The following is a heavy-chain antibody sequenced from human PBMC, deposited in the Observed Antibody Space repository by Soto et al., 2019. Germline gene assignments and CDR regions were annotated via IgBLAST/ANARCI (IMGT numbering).Heavy chain of an antibody. CDR3: ARDLRGNYYDSSGYLEV. J-gene: IGHJ4*02. CDR2: INNDGSST. D-gene: IGHD3-22*01. Sequence: PGGSLRLSCAASGCTLNSFFMHWVRQVPGKGLMWVSRINNDGSSTTYADSVKGRFTISRDNAKNTLYLQMNSLRAEDTAVYYCARDLRGNYYDSSGYLEVWGQGTLVTVSS. V-gene: IGHV3-74*01. CDR1: GCTLNSFF.